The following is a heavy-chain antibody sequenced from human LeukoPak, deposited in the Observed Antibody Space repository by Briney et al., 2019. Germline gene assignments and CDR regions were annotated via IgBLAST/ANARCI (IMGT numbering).Heavy chain of an antibody. CDR1: GFTFSSYW. CDR3: ARAYSRGNAFDI. Sequence: GGSLRLSCAASGFTFSSYWMSWVRQAPGKGLVWVSRINIDGSSTSYADSVKGRFTISRDNAKNTLYLQMNSLRAEDTAVYYCARAYSRGNAFDIWGQGTMVTVSS. D-gene: IGHD2-15*01. J-gene: IGHJ3*02. CDR2: INIDGSST. V-gene: IGHV3-74*01.